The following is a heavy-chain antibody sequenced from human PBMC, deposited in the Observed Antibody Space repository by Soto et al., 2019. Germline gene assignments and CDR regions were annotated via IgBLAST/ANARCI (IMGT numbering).Heavy chain of an antibody. V-gene: IGHV3-7*04. Sequence: LRLSCAASGFTFSSYWMTWVRQAPGKGLEWVANIKQDGGEKFYVDSVKGRFTISRDNAKNSLYMQMNSLRAEDTAVYYCARGAGSYFRRVVGAFDIWGQGTMVTVSS. CDR1: GFTFSSYW. J-gene: IGHJ3*02. D-gene: IGHD3-10*01. CDR2: IKQDGGEK. CDR3: ARGAGSYFRRVVGAFDI.